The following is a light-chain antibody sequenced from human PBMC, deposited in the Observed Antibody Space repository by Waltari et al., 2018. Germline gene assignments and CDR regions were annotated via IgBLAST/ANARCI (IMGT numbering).Light chain of an antibody. V-gene: IGKV3-11*01. CDR1: QTVGTY. Sequence: EIWLTQSPATLSLSPGERATLFCSASQTVGTYLAWYQQKPGQPPRLLSFDASSRSTGIPAKISGSGSGKDFTLTVSNLEPEGFAVYFCQQRSSWPYTFGQGTRLEI. CDR2: DAS. CDR3: QQRSSWPYT. J-gene: IGKJ2*01.